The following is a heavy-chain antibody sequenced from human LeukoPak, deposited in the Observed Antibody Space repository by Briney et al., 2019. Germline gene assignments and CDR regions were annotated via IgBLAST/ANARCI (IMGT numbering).Heavy chain of an antibody. CDR3: AAIAGTDYYAMDV. CDR1: GFTFSSYS. Sequence: PGGSLRLSCAASGFTFSSYSMNWVRQAPGKGLEWVSSISSSSSYIYYADSVKGRFTISRDNAKNSLYLQMNSLRAEDTAVYYCAAIAGTDYYAMDVWGQGTTVTVSS. J-gene: IGHJ6*02. CDR2: ISSSSSYI. D-gene: IGHD2-15*01. V-gene: IGHV3-21*01.